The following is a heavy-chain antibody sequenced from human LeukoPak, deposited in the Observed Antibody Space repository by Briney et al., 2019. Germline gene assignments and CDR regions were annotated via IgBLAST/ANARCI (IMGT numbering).Heavy chain of an antibody. CDR2: IYHSGST. V-gene: IGHV4-38-2*02. Sequence: SETLSLTCTVSGYSISSGYYWGWIRQPPGKGLEWIGSIYHSGSTYYNPSLKSRVTISVDTSKNQFSLKLSSVTAADTAVYFDWSSAGYWGQGTLVTVSS. CDR1: GYSISSGYY. D-gene: IGHD3-9*01. CDR3: WSSAGY. J-gene: IGHJ4*02.